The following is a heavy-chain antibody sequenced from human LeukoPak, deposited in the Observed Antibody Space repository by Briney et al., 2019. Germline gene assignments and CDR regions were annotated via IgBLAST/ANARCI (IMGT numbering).Heavy chain of an antibody. V-gene: IGHV4-39*07. Sequence: PSETLSLTCTVSGGSISSSSYYWSWIRQPPGKGLEWIGEINHSGSTNYNPSLKSRVTISVDTSKNQFSLKLSSVTAADTAVYYCARGGGSYLDYWGQGTLVTVSS. CDR2: INHSGST. D-gene: IGHD1-26*01. CDR3: ARGGGSYLDY. J-gene: IGHJ4*02. CDR1: GGSISSSSYY.